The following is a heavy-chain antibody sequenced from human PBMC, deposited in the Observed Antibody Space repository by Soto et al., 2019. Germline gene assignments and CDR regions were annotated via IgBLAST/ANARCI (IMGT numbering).Heavy chain of an antibody. J-gene: IGHJ5*02. CDR1: GFTFGSYA. D-gene: IGHD2-2*02. Sequence: EVQLLESGGGLVQPGGSLRLSCAGSGFTFGSYAMSWVRQAPGKGLEWDSGISGSGGSTYYADSVKGRFTISRDNSKNTLYLRMNSLRAEDTAVYYCARGREVVVVPAAILGWFDPWGQGTLVTVSS. CDR3: ARGREVVVVPAAILGWFDP. V-gene: IGHV3-23*01. CDR2: ISGSGGST.